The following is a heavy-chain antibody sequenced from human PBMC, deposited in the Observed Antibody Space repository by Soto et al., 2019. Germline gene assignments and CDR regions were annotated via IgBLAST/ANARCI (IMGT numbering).Heavy chain of an antibody. CDR2: IDSDGKRT. V-gene: IGHV3-74*01. Sequence: EVQLVESGGDLVQPGGSLRLSCAASGFTFSDYWMHWVRQAPGQGLVWVSRIDSDGKRTSYADSVKGRFTISRDNAENTLYLQMNSLRAEDTGVYYCATDVQLQSFDSWGQGTLFTVSS. D-gene: IGHD2-15*01. CDR3: ATDVQLQSFDS. CDR1: GFTFSDYW. J-gene: IGHJ4*02.